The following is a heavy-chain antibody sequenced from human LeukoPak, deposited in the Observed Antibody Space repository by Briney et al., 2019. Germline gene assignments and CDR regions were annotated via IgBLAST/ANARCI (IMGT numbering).Heavy chain of an antibody. CDR3: AKDLVAP. J-gene: IGHJ5*02. D-gene: IGHD2-15*01. Sequence: PGWSLRLSCAASGFTFDDYAMHWVRPAPGKGLEWVSGISWNSGSIGYADSVKGRFTISRDNAKNSLYLQMNSLRAEDTALYYCAKDLVAPWGQGPLVPVSS. CDR1: GFTFDDYA. CDR2: ISWNSGSI. V-gene: IGHV3-9*01.